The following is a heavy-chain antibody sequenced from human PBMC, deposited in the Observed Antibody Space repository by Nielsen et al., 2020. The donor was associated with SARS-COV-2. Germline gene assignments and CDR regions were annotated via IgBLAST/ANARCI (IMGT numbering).Heavy chain of an antibody. V-gene: IGHV3-21*04. CDR1: GFTLSKYN. Sequence: GESLKISCAASGFTLSKYNMNWVRQAPGKGLEWVSSISSSSSYIYYADSVKGRFTISRDNAKNSLYLQMNSLRAEDTAVYYCARDYYDTSGYLRNYFDHWGQGTLVTVSS. CDR2: ISSSSSYI. D-gene: IGHD3-22*01. J-gene: IGHJ4*02. CDR3: ARDYYDTSGYLRNYFDH.